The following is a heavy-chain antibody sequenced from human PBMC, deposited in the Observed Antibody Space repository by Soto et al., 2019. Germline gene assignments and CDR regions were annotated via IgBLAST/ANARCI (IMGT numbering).Heavy chain of an antibody. CDR3: ARQEYGDYVFLDY. CDR2: IYYTGST. CDR1: GVSISNDVYY. D-gene: IGHD4-17*01. J-gene: IGHJ4*02. Sequence: ASETLSLTCTVSGVSISNDVYYWTWIRQYPGKGLEWVGYIYYTGSTYYNPSLTSRVMMSVDTSKNQFSLRLSSVTAADTAVYYCARQEYGDYVFLDYWGQGTLVTVSS. V-gene: IGHV4-31*03.